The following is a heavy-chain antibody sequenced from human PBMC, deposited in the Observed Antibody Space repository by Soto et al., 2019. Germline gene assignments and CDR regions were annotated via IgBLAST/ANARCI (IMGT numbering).Heavy chain of an antibody. CDR1: GGSISSYY. V-gene: IGHV4-59*01. CDR3: ARGDYIWASYRRDNYYYYYMDV. J-gene: IGHJ6*03. Sequence: SETLSLTCTVSGGSISSYYWSWIRQPPGKGLEWIGYIYYSGSTNYNPSLKSRVTISVDTSKNQFSLKLSSVTAADTAVYYCARGDYIWASYRRDNYYYYYMDVWGKGTTVTVSS. CDR2: IYYSGST. D-gene: IGHD3-16*02.